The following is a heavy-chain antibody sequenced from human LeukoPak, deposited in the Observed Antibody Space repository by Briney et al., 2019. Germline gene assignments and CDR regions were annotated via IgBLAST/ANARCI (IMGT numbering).Heavy chain of an antibody. CDR2: ISSSSSYI. Sequence: GGSLRLSCAASGFTFSSYSMNWVRQAPGKGLEWVSSISSSSSYIYYADSVKGRFTISRDNAKNSLYLQMNSLRAEDTAVYYCARSHTYCSSTSCYPDYWGQGTLVTVSS. V-gene: IGHV3-21*01. CDR3: ARSHTYCSSTSCYPDY. D-gene: IGHD2-2*01. CDR1: GFTFSSYS. J-gene: IGHJ4*02.